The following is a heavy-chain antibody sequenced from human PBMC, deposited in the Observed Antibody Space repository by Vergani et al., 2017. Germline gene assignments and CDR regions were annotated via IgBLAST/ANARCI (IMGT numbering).Heavy chain of an antibody. D-gene: IGHD3-16*01. Sequence: QVQLQQWGAGLLKPSETLSLTCAVYGGSFSGYYWSWIRQPPGKGLEWIGSIYYSGSTYYNPSLKSRVTISVDTSKNQFSLKLSSVTAADTAVYYCASWGHYVLSYYYYGMDVGGQGTTVTVS. J-gene: IGHJ6*02. CDR3: ASWGHYVLSYYYYGMDV. V-gene: IGHV4-34*01. CDR2: IYYSGST. CDR1: GGSFSGYY.